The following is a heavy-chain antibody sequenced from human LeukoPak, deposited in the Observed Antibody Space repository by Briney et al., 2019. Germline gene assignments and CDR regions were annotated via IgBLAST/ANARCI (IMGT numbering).Heavy chain of an antibody. Sequence: PGGSLRLSCAASGFTFSSYWMHWVRQAPGKGLVWVSRINSDGSSTSYADSVKGRFTISRDNAKNTLYLQMNSLRAEDTAVYYCAKDCSSTSCYDYWGQGTLVTVSS. CDR2: INSDGSST. CDR3: AKDCSSTSCYDY. CDR1: GFTFSSYW. V-gene: IGHV3-74*01. D-gene: IGHD2-2*01. J-gene: IGHJ4*02.